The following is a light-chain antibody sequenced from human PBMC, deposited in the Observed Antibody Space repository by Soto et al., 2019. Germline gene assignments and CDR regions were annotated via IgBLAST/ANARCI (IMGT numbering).Light chain of an antibody. Sequence: QSVMTQPPSVSGAPGLRVTISCTGSSSNIGAGYDVHWYQQLPGTAPKLLIYGNSNRPSGVPDRFSGSKSGTSASLAISGLQSEDEADYYCAAWDGSLSGYVVFGGGTKLTVL. CDR2: GNS. CDR1: SSNIGAGYD. V-gene: IGLV1-40*01. CDR3: AAWDGSLSGYVV. J-gene: IGLJ2*01.